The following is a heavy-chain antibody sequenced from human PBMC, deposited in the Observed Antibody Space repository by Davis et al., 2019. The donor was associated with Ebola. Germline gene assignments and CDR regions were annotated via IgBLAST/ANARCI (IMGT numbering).Heavy chain of an antibody. CDR2: ISAYNGNT. CDR3: ASADYTWDYYYYGMDV. Sequence: ASVKVSCKASGYTFTSYGISWVRQAPGQGLEWMGWISAYNGNTNYAQKFQGRVTMTRDTSISTAYMELSRLRSDDTAVYYCASADYTWDYYYYGMDVWGQGTTVTVSS. CDR1: GYTFTSYG. J-gene: IGHJ6*02. D-gene: IGHD4-11*01. V-gene: IGHV1-18*01.